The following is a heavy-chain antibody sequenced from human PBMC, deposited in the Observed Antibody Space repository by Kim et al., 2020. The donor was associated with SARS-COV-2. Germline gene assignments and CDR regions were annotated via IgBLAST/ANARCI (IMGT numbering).Heavy chain of an antibody. CDR3: ASGPKTPIYYGSGGNWFDP. CDR2: IYYSGST. V-gene: IGHV4-59*01. Sequence: SETLSLTCTVSGGSISSYYWSWIRQPPGKGLEWIGYIYYSGSTNYNPSLKSRVTISVDTSKNQFSLKLSSVTAADTAVYYCASGPKTPIYYGSGGNWFDPWGQGTLVTVSS. CDR1: GGSISSYY. D-gene: IGHD3-10*01. J-gene: IGHJ5*02.